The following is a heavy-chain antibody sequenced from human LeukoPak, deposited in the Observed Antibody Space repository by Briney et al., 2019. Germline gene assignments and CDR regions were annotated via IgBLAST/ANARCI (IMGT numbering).Heavy chain of an antibody. CDR2: INHSGST. CDR1: GGSFSGYY. Sequence: SETLSLTCAVYGGSFSGYYWSWIRQPPGKGLEWIGQINHSGSTNYSPSLKSRVTISVDTSKNQFSLKLSSVTAADAAVYYCARVSSRRLPPSYSYDRRNYFDYWGQGTLVTVSS. CDR3: ARVSSRRLPPSYSYDRRNYFDY. D-gene: IGHD3-22*01. J-gene: IGHJ4*02. V-gene: IGHV4-34*01.